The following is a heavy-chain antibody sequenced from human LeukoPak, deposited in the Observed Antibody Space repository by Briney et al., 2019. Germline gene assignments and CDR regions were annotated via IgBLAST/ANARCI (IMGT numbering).Heavy chain of an antibody. CDR2: ISSSSGFI. CDR1: GFTFSSYS. CDR3: ARVPSITGTDDY. J-gene: IGHJ4*02. V-gene: IGHV3-21*01. Sequence: GGSLRLSCAASGFTFSSYSMDWVRQAPGKGLEWVSSISSSSGFIYCADSVKGRFTISRDNAKNSLYLQMNSLRAEDTAVYFCARVPSITGTDDYWGQGTLVTVSS. D-gene: IGHD1-20*01.